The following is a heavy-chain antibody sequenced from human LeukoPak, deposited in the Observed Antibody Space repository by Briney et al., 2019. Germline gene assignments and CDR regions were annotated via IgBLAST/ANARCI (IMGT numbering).Heavy chain of an antibody. CDR1: GFTFSSYW. CDR3: ASNYGGNSYFNFG. J-gene: IGHJ4*02. D-gene: IGHD4-23*01. Sequence: PGGSLRLSCAASGFTFSSYWMHWVRQAPGKGLVCVSRINSDGSSTSYADSVKGRFTISRDNAKNTLYLQMNSLRAEDTAVYYCASNYGGNSYFNFGGGQGTLVTVSS. CDR2: INSDGSST. V-gene: IGHV3-74*01.